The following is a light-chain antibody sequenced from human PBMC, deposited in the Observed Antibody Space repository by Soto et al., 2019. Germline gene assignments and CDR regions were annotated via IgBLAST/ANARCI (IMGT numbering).Light chain of an antibody. CDR1: QSVTSTY. Sequence: EIVLTQSPGTLPLSPGERATLSCRASQSVTSTYLAWYQQKPGQAPRLLTYGASNRATGIPDRFTGSGSGTDFTRTISRLEPEDFAVYYCQQYGSSPLTFGGGTKVEIK. CDR3: QQYGSSPLT. V-gene: IGKV3-20*01. J-gene: IGKJ4*01. CDR2: GAS.